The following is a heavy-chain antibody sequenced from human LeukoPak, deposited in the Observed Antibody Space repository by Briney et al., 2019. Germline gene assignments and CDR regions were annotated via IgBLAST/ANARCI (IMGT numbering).Heavy chain of an antibody. D-gene: IGHD6-19*01. CDR3: ARSSSGWYNDFDY. J-gene: IGHJ4*02. CDR1: GGSISSYY. V-gene: IGHV4-4*07. CDR2: ISSSGST. Sequence: SETLSLTCTVSGGSISSYYWSWIRQPAGKGLEWIGRISSSGSTNYNPSLKSRVAISVDTSKNQFSLKLSSVTAADTAVYYCARSSSGWYNDFDYWGQGTLVTVSS.